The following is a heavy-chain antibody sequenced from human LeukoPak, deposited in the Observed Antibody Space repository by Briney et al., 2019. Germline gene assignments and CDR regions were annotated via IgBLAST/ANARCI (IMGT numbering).Heavy chain of an antibody. CDR1: GFTFSDYY. Sequence: NPGGSLRLSCAASGFTFSDYYMSWIRQAPGKGLEWVSYISSSSSYTNYADSVKGRFTNSRDNAKNSLYLQMNSLRAEDTAVYYCARVQIAAAGASDYWGQGTLVTVSS. CDR2: ISSSSSYT. V-gene: IGHV3-11*06. CDR3: ARVQIAAAGASDY. J-gene: IGHJ4*02. D-gene: IGHD6-13*01.